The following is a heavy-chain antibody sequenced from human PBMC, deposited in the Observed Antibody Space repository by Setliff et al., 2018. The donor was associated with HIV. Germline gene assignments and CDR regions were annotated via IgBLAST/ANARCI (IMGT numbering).Heavy chain of an antibody. CDR3: ARVGTVVTGDWIDP. CDR1: SDSIDSPDYY. V-gene: IGHV4-39*07. J-gene: IGHJ5*02. CDR2: IYYNGAT. D-gene: IGHD2-15*01. Sequence: PSETLSLTCTIFSDSIDSPDYYWAWIRQPPGKGLEWIGNIYYNGATDYNPSLKSRVTIVVDTSRIQFSLKVRSVTAADTAVYYCARVGTVVTGDWIDPWGQGTLVTVSS.